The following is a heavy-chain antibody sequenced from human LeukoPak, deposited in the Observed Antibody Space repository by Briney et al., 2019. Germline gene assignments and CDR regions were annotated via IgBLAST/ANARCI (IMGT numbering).Heavy chain of an antibody. CDR1: GYTFTSYD. Sequence: GASVKVSCKASGYTFTSYDINWVRQATGQGLGWMGWMNPNSGNTGYAQKFQGRVTITRNTSISTAYMELSSLRSEDTAVYYCARSPMLDAFDIWGQGTMVTVSS. D-gene: IGHD2-8*01. CDR3: ARSPMLDAFDI. CDR2: MNPNSGNT. J-gene: IGHJ3*02. V-gene: IGHV1-8*03.